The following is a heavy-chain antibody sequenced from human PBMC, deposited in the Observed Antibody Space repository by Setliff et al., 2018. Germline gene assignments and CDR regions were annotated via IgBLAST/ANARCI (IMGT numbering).Heavy chain of an antibody. CDR1: GDSISSGNW. CDR3: ARMSGFQYIDV. D-gene: IGHD3-3*01. J-gene: IGHJ6*03. Sequence: ASETLSLTCAVSGDSISSGNWWSWVRQPPEKGLEWIGEINHSGNTNYNPSLKSRVTISVDKSTNQFSLKLNSVTAADTAVYYCARMSGFQYIDVWGEGTTVTVSS. CDR2: INHSGNT. V-gene: IGHV4-4*02.